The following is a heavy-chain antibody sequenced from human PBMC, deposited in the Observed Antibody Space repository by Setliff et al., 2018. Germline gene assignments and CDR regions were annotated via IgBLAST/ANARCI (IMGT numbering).Heavy chain of an antibody. J-gene: IGHJ4*02. CDR3: ARVGDTGWYGGAMDY. V-gene: IGHV1-18*01. Sequence: GASVKVSCKASGYTFTSYGINWVRQAPGQGLEWMGWISSYNGNTNYAQNLQGRVTMTTDTSTSTAYMELRSLTSDDTAVYYCARVGDTGWYGGAMDYWGQGTLVTVSS. D-gene: IGHD6-19*01. CDR1: GYTFTSYG. CDR2: ISSYNGNT.